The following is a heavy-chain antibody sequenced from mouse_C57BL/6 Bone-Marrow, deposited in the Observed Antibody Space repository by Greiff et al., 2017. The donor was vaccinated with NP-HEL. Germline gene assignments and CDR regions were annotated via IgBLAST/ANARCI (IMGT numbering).Heavy chain of an antibody. Sequence: QVQLQQPGAELVMPGASVKLSCKASGYTFTSYWMHWVKQRPGQGLEWIGEIDPSDSYTNYNQKFKGKSTLTVDKSSSTAYMQLSSLTSEDSAVYYCVRWRYYGSSYDYFDYWGQGTTLTVSS. J-gene: IGHJ2*01. CDR2: IDPSDSYT. V-gene: IGHV1-69*01. D-gene: IGHD1-1*01. CDR1: GYTFTSYW. CDR3: VRWRYYGSSYDYFDY.